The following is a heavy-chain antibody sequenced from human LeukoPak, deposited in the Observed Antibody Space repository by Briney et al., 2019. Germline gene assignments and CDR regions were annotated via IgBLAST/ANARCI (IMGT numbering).Heavy chain of an antibody. D-gene: IGHD3-10*01. V-gene: IGHV4-31*03. CDR2: IYYSGST. J-gene: IGHJ3*02. Sequence: PSETLSLTCTVSGGSISSGGYYWSWIRRHPGKGLEWIGYIYYSGSTYYNPSLKSRVTISVDTSKNQFSLKLSSVTAADTAVYYCAREHGVLLWFGELWGAFDIWGQGTMVTVSS. CDR1: GGSISSGGYY. CDR3: AREHGVLLWFGELWGAFDI.